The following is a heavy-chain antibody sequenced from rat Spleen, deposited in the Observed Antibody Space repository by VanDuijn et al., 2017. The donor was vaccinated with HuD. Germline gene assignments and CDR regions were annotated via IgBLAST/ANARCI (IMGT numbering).Heavy chain of an antibody. CDR3: AVAGYGY. J-gene: IGHJ2*01. V-gene: IGHV5S13*01. CDR2: ISTGGGNT. D-gene: IGHD4-3*01. CDR1: GFTFSNYD. Sequence: EVQLVESGGGLVQPGRSLKLSCAASGFTFSNYDMAWVRQAPAKGLEWIASISTGGGNTYYRDSVKGRFTISRDNAKNTQYLQMNSLWSEDTATYYCAVAGYGYWGQGVMVTVSS.